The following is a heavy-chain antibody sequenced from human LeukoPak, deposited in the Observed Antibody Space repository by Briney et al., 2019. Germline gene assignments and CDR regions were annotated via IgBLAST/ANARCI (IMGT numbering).Heavy chain of an antibody. CDR2: ISAYNGNT. J-gene: IGHJ5*02. CDR1: GYTFTSYG. D-gene: IGHD5-18*01. CDR3: ARDRRLEGYSYGFFSWFDP. Sequence: GASVKVSCKASGYTFTSYGISWVRQAPGQGLEWMGWISAYNGNTNYAQKLQGRVTMTTDTSTSTAYMELRSLRSDDTAVYYCARDRRLEGYSYGFFSWFDPWGQGTLVTVSS. V-gene: IGHV1-18*01.